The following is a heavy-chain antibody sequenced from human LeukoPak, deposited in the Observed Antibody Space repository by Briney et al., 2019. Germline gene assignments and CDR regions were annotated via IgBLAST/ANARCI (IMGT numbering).Heavy chain of an antibody. CDR3: ARGGPTRYCSSTSCPREYYFDY. J-gene: IGHJ4*02. CDR1: GGTFSSYA. CDR2: IIPIFGTA. Sequence: GASVKVSCKASGGTFSSYAISWVRQAPGQGLEWMGGIIPIFGTANYAQKFQGRVTITTDESTSTAYMELSSLRSEDTAVYYCARGGPTRYCSSTSCPREYYFDYWGQGTLVTVSS. D-gene: IGHD2-2*01. V-gene: IGHV1-69*05.